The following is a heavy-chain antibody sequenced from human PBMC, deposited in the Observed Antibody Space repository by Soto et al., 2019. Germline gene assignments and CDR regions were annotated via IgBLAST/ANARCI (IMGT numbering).Heavy chain of an antibody. CDR1: GGTFSSYA. CDR3: VVTYYYDSSGYFSRYYYYGMDV. V-gene: IGHV1-69*13. D-gene: IGHD3-22*01. J-gene: IGHJ6*02. CDR2: IIPIFGTA. Sequence: SVKVSCKASGGTFSSYAISWVRQAPGQGLEWMGGIIPIFGTANYAQKFQGRVTITADESTSTAYMELSSLRSEDTAVYYCVVTYYYDSSGYFSRYYYYGMDVWGQGTTVTVSS.